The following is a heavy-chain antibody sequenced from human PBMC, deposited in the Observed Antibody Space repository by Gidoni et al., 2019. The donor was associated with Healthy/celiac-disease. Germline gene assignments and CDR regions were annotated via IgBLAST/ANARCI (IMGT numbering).Heavy chain of an antibody. CDR3: ASGSGWSGYGDY. V-gene: IGHV1-69*09. D-gene: IGHD5-12*01. CDR2: IIPIRGIA. J-gene: IGHJ4*02. Sequence: AQLVQSGAEVKKPGSSVKVSCKASGGTFSSYATSWVRQAPGQGLEWMGRIIPIRGIANYAQKFQGRVTITADKSTSTAYMELSSLRSEDTAVYYCASGSGWSGYGDYWGQGTLVTVSS. CDR1: GGTFSSYA.